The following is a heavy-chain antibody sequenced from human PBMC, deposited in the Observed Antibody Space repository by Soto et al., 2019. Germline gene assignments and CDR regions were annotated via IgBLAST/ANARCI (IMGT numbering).Heavy chain of an antibody. CDR3: ARIIGVTYYDILTGYYRAPDDYGMDV. CDR2: IYYSGST. Sequence: SETLSLTCTVSGGSISSYYWSWIRQPPGKGLEWIGYIYYSGSTNYNPSLKSRVTISVDTSKNQFSLKMSSVTAADTAVYYCARIIGVTYYDILTGYYRAPDDYGMDVWGQGTTVTVSS. J-gene: IGHJ6*02. D-gene: IGHD3-9*01. CDR1: GGSISSYY. V-gene: IGHV4-59*01.